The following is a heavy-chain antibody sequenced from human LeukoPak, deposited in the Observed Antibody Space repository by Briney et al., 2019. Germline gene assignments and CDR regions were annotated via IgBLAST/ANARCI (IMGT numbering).Heavy chain of an antibody. D-gene: IGHD4-11*01. J-gene: IGHJ3*02. V-gene: IGHV3-23*01. CDR2: ISGSGGTT. Sequence: GGSLRLSCAASGVTFSNYTMSWVREAPGKGVERGSAISGSGGTTYYAESVKGGVTISRDNTNNTVHLQKSSLRAEDTAIYYCARGYTNYGYVFDIWGQGTMVTVSS. CDR1: GVTFSNYT. CDR3: ARGYTNYGYVFDI.